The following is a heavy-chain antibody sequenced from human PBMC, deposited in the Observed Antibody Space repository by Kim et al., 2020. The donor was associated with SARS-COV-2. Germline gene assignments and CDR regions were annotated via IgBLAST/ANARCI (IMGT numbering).Heavy chain of an antibody. V-gene: IGHV3-15*01. Sequence: YAAPVKGRFISSRDDSKNTLYLQMNSLKTEDTAVYYCTTDQYGILPYFDYWGQGTLVTVSS. J-gene: IGHJ4*02. D-gene: IGHD6-6*01. CDR3: TTDQYGILPYFDY.